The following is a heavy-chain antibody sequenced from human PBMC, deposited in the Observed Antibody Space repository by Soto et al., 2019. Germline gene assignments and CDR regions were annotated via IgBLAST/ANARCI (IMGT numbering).Heavy chain of an antibody. CDR1: GFTFSNYN. J-gene: IGHJ2*01. CDR3: ARDWSKGGIWYFDL. Sequence: EVQLVESGGGLVKPGGSLRLSCAASGFTFSNYNINWVRQAPGKGLEWVSSITSTSSYIYYADSVKGRFTISRDNAKNSLYLQMNSLRAEDTAVYYCARDWSKGGIWYFDLWGRGTLVTVSS. D-gene: IGHD3-3*01. CDR2: ITSTSSYI. V-gene: IGHV3-21*01.